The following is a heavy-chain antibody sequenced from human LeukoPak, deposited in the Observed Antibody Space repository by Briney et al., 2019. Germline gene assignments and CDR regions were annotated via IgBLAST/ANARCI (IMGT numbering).Heavy chain of an antibody. D-gene: IGHD1-7*01. CDR1: GGSISSYY. CDR3: ASAQTGTIALDY. V-gene: IGHV4-59*08. Sequence: SETLSLTCTVSGGSISSYYWSWIRQPPGKGLEWIGYIYYSGSTNYNPSLKSRVTISVDTSKNQFSLKLSSVTAADTAVYYCASAQTGTIALDYWGQGTLATVSS. CDR2: IYYSGST. J-gene: IGHJ4*02.